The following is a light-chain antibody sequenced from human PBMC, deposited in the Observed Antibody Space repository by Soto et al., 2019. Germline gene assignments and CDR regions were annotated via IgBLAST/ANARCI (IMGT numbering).Light chain of an antibody. CDR2: LNSDGSH. CDR3: QTWGTGIGV. J-gene: IGLJ2*01. V-gene: IGLV4-69*01. Sequence: QPVLTQSPSASASLGASVKLTCTLSSGHSSYAIAWHQQQPEKGPRYLMKLNSDGSHRKGDGIPDRFSGSSSGAEHYLTISSLQSEDEADYYCQTWGTGIGVFGGGTKPIVL. CDR1: SGHSSYA.